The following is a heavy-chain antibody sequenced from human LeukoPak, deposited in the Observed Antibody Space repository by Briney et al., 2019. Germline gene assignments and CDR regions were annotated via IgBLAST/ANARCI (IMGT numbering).Heavy chain of an antibody. CDR2: ISAYNGNT. V-gene: IGHV1-18*01. D-gene: IGHD1-26*01. CDR3: ARGPLAYSGISGGDY. CDR1: GYTFTSYG. J-gene: IGHJ4*02. Sequence: ASVKVSCKASGYTFTSYGISWVRQAPGQGLEWMGVISAYNGNTNYAQKLQGRVTITTDTSTSTAYMELRSLRSDDTAVYYCARGPLAYSGISGGDYWGQGTLVTVSS.